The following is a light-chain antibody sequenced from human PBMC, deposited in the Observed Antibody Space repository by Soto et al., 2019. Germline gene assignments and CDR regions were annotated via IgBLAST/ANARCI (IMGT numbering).Light chain of an antibody. CDR1: QSFSTY. Sequence: DIQMTQSPSSLSASVGDRVTITCRASQSFSTYLNWFQQKPGKAPKLLIYAASRLQSGVPSRFSGRGSGTDFTLTISSLQPEDFATYYCQQSNSFPYTFGQGTKLEIK. J-gene: IGKJ2*01. CDR2: AAS. V-gene: IGKV1-39*01. CDR3: QQSNSFPYT.